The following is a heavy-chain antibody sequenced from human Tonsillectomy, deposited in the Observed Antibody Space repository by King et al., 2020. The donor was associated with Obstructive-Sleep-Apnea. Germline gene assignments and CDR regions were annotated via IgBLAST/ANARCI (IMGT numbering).Heavy chain of an antibody. CDR2: ISYDGSNK. CDR1: DFTFSNFA. D-gene: IGHD3-9*01. Sequence: VQLVESGGGVVQPGRSLRLSCVASDFTFSNFAMHWVRQAPGKGLEWVAVISYDGSNKYYTDSVQGRFTISRDNSKNTLYLQMNSLRGEDTAVYFCASHRLRHFDLIGAFDIWGQGTMVTVSS. V-gene: IGHV3-30-3*01. CDR3: ASHRLRHFDLIGAFDI. J-gene: IGHJ3*02.